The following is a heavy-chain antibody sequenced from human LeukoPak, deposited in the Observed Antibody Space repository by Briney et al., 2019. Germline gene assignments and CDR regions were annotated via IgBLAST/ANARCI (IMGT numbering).Heavy chain of an antibody. CDR2: INQDGSVK. CDR3: ARIGYSSSSFDY. D-gene: IGHD2-2*03. J-gene: IGHJ4*02. V-gene: IGHV3-7*01. Sequence: VANINQDGSVKYYVDSVNGRFTISRDNAKNSLYLQINSLRFEDTAVYYCARIGYSSSSFDYWGQGTQVTVSS.